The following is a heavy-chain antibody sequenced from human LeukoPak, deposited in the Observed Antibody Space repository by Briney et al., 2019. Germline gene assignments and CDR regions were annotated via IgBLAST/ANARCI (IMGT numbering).Heavy chain of an antibody. V-gene: IGHV4-61*02. D-gene: IGHD6-13*01. J-gene: IGHJ4*02. Sequence: SQTLSLTCTVSGGSISSGSYYWSWIRQPAGRGLEWIGRIYTSGSTNYNPSLKSRVTISVDTSKNQFSLKLSSVTAADTAVYYCARGCSSSWTTYYFDYWGQGTLVTVSS. CDR1: GGSISSGSYY. CDR3: ARGCSSSWTTYYFDY. CDR2: IYTSGST.